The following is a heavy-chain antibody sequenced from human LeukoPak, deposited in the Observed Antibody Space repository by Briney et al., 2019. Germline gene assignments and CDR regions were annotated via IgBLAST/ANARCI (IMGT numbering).Heavy chain of an antibody. D-gene: IGHD2-15*01. CDR3: ARDQGRYCSGGSCSLFDY. CDR1: GFTFSDYY. V-gene: IGHV3-11*06. CDR2: ISGSSSYI. J-gene: IGHJ4*02. Sequence: GGSLRLSCAASGFTFSDYYMSWIPQAPGKGLEWVSSISGSSSYIYYADSLKGRFTISRHNAKNSLYLQMNSLRAEDTAVYYCARDQGRYCSGGSCSLFDYWGQGTLVTVSS.